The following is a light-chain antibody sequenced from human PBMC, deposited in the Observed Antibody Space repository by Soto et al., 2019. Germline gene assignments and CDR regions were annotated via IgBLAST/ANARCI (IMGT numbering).Light chain of an antibody. V-gene: IGKV3-20*01. CDR1: QSVSSNY. J-gene: IGKJ1*01. CDR3: QQYDTSPRT. CDR2: CAS. Sequence: EVMLTQSPGTLSLSPGEIATISCRASQSVSSNYLACYQQKSGQAPRLLIYCASNRATGIPDRFSGSGSGTNFTLTIRRLEPEDFAVYYCQQYDTSPRTFGPWTKV.